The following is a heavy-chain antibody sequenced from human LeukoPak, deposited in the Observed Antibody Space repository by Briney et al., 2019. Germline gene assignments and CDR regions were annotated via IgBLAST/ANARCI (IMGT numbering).Heavy chain of an antibody. CDR2: LIPMFASV. D-gene: IGHD2-2*01. CDR1: GGDLNTFA. V-gene: IGHV1-69*05. J-gene: IGHJ3*02. CDR3: ARLMECSSTSCPDAFDI. Sequence: AASVKVSCKASGGDLNTFAISWVRQAPGQGLEWMGGLIPMFASVNYAQKFQARVTITTDESTSTAFMELNTLRSDDTAVYYCARLMECSSTSCPDAFDIWGQGTMVTVSS.